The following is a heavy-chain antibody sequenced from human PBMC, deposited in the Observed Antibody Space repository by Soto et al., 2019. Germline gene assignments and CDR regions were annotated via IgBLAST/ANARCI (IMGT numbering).Heavy chain of an antibody. CDR1: GGSISSGGYY. Sequence: QVQLQESGPGLVKPSLTLSLTCTVSGGSISSGGYYWSWIRQHPGKGLEWIGYIYYSGSTYYNPSLKSRVTISVDTSKNQFSLKLSSVTAADTAVYYCARTLDYGGNRVDYWGQGTLVTVSS. CDR3: ARTLDYGGNRVDY. J-gene: IGHJ4*02. D-gene: IGHD4-17*01. V-gene: IGHV4-31*03. CDR2: IYYSGST.